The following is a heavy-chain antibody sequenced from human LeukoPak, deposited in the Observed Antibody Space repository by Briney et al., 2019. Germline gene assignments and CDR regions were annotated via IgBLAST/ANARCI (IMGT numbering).Heavy chain of an antibody. CDR2: ISYDGSNK. V-gene: IGHV3-30*18. CDR3: AKEGGRCSNTSCPGYDAFDI. J-gene: IGHJ3*02. CDR1: GFPFSSYI. D-gene: IGHD2-2*01. Sequence: GGSLTHSRSASGFPFSSYIIHWVRQAPGKGLEWVAVISYDGSNKYYADSVKGRFTISRDNSKNTLYLQMNSLRAEDTAVYYCAKEGGRCSNTSCPGYDAFDIWAQGTMVTVSS.